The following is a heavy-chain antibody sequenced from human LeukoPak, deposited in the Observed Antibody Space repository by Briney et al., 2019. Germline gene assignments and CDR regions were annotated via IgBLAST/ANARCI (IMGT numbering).Heavy chain of an antibody. D-gene: IGHD3-10*01. J-gene: IGHJ4*02. Sequence: PGGSLRLSCAASGFTFSSYAMSWVRQAPGKGLEWVSAISGSGGSTYYADSVKGRFTISRDNSKNTLYLQMNSLRADDTAVYYCAREEEWYASGTYYKGFDSWGQGTLVTVSS. V-gene: IGHV3-23*01. CDR1: GFTFSSYA. CDR3: AREEEWYASGTYYKGFDS. CDR2: ISGSGGST.